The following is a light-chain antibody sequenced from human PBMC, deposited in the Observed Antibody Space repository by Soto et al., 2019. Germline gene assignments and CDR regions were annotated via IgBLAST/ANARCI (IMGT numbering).Light chain of an antibody. CDR2: AAS. CDR3: QQYYNYPRT. J-gene: IGKJ4*01. V-gene: IGKV1-8*01. CDR1: QGISSY. Sequence: AIRMTQSPSSFSASTGDRVTITCRASQGISSYLAWYQQKPGKAPKLLIYAASTLQSGVPSRFSGSGSGTDFTLTISCLQSEDFATYYCQQYYNYPRTFGGGTKVEIK.